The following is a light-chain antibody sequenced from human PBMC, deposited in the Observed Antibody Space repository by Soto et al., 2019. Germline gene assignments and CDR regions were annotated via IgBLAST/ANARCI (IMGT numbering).Light chain of an antibody. V-gene: IGKV3-20*01. J-gene: IGKJ5*01. CDR2: GAS. CDR3: QQYGSSPPIT. CDR1: QSLRATY. Sequence: EVVLTQSPDTLSLSPGETATLSCGASQSLRATYVAWYQQRPGQAPRLLIYGASFRATGIPARFSGRGSGTDFTLSISRLEPEDFAVYYCQQYGSSPPITFGQGTRLEIK.